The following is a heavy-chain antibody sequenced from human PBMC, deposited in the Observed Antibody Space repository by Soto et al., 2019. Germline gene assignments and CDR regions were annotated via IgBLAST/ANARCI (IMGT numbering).Heavy chain of an antibody. CDR1: GYTFTSHG. J-gene: IGHJ1*01. V-gene: IGHV1-18*01. CDR2: ISAYNGNT. Sequence: ASVKVSCKASGYTFTSHGISWVRQAPGQGLEWMGRISAYNGNTNYVENFQGRVTMTTDTSTSAAYMELRSLTSDDTAVYYCARDQADCSDGSCYSAEYFQHWGQGTLVTVSS. D-gene: IGHD2-15*01. CDR3: ARDQADCSDGSCYSAEYFQH.